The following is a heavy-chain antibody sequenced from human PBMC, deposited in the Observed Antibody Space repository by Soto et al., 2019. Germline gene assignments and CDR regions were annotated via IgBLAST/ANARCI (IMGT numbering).Heavy chain of an antibody. V-gene: IGHV1-2*04. CDR1: GYTFTGYD. CDR2: INPNSGGT. Sequence: ASVKVSCKASGYTFTGYDMHWVRQAPGQGLEWMGWINPNSGGTKYAQKFQGWGTMTRDTSISTAYRERGRLRSDDTAVYYCARSHCSSISCYVGSWDYWGQGTLVTVSS. J-gene: IGHJ4*02. D-gene: IGHD2-2*01. CDR3: ARSHCSSISCYVGSWDY.